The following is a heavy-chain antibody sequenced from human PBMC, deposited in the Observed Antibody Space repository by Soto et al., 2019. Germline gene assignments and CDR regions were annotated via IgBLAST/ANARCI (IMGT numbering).Heavy chain of an antibody. CDR2: IYYSGST. V-gene: IGHV4-39*01. CDR3: ATPLGWAYDSSGYSFDY. CDR1: GGSICSSSYY. Sequence: LEPLSLACSVAGGSICSSSYYCGWISQPPGKGLEWIGSIYYSGSTYYNPSLKSRVTISVDTSKNQFSLKLSSVTAADTAVYYCATPLGWAYDSSGYSFDYWGQGTLVTVSS. D-gene: IGHD3-22*01. J-gene: IGHJ4*02.